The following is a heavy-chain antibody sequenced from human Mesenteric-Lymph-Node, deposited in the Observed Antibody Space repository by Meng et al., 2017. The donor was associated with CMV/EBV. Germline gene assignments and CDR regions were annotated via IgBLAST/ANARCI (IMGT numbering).Heavy chain of an antibody. CDR2: IYPGDSDT. CDR1: GYTFTNYW. V-gene: IGHV5-51*01. CDR3: ARHLNYYDSSGYHPLDY. Sequence: GESLKISCKTSGYTFTNYWIGWVRQLPGKGLEWMGIIYPGDSDTRYSPSFKGQVTFSADKSVSTAYLQWSSLKASDTAMYYCARHLNYYDSSGYHPLDYWGQGTLVTVSS. D-gene: IGHD3-22*01. J-gene: IGHJ4*01.